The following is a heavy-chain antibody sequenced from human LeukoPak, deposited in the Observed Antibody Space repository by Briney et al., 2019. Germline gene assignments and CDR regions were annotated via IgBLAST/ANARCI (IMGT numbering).Heavy chain of an antibody. J-gene: IGHJ4*02. CDR3: AKGGGTGYSSSWFSN. CDR1: GFRFSSYG. V-gene: IGHV3-30*18. Sequence: GGSLRLSCAASGFRFSSYGMHWVRQAPGKGLEWVAVISYDESNKFYEDSVKGRFTISRDNSKNTLYLQMNSLRAEDTAAYYCAKGGGTGYSSSWFSNWGQGTLVTVSS. CDR2: ISYDESNK. D-gene: IGHD6-13*01.